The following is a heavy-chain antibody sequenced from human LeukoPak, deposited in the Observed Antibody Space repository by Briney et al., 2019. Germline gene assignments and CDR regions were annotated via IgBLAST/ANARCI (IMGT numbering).Heavy chain of an antibody. D-gene: IGHD3-22*01. CDR1: GGSISSSSYY. CDR3: ATSGAFYYDSSGYPGTGAFDI. V-gene: IGHV4-61*02. J-gene: IGHJ3*02. CDR2: IHTNGRT. Sequence: PSETLSLTCTVSGGSISSSSYYWSWIRQPAGKGLEWIGRIHTNGRTNYNPSLKSRVVISMDTSKNQFSLKLSSVTAADTAVYYCATSGAFYYDSSGYPGTGAFDIWGQGTKVTVSS.